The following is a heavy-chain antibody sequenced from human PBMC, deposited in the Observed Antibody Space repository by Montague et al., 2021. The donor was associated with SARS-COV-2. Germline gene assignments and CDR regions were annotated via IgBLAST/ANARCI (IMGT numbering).Heavy chain of an antibody. D-gene: IGHD3-3*01. Sequence: SETLSLTCAVYGGSLSGHSWSWVRQAPEKGLEWIGDIGHTGSFKYNPSLKSRVTMSIDAAKNQFSLRMTSVTAADTSIYYCARGGTERSTTFGVAFFPLLDSWGQGTLVTVSS. J-gene: IGHJ4*02. CDR1: GGSLSGHS. CDR3: ARGGTERSTTFGVAFFPLLDS. CDR2: IGHTGSF. V-gene: IGHV4-34*01.